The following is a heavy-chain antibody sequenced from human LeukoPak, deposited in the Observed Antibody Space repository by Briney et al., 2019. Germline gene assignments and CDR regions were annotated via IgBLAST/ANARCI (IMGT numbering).Heavy chain of an antibody. CDR1: DFTFTNSW. CDR3: VRGTRLADR. Sequence: GGSLRLSCVASDFTFTNSWMSWVRQAPGKGLEWVADIKPDGSDTGYADSVKGRLTISRDNAKNSLYLQMDSLRVEDTAVYYCVRGTRLADRWGQGTLVTVSS. V-gene: IGHV3-7*01. D-gene: IGHD1-7*01. J-gene: IGHJ5*02. CDR2: IKPDGSDT.